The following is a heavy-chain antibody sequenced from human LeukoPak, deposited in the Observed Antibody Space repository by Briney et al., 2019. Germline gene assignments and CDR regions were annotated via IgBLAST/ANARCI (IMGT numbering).Heavy chain of an antibody. J-gene: IGHJ4*02. D-gene: IGHD7-27*01. CDR3: ARAPHSWGFDY. V-gene: IGHV1-8*01. CDR2: INPNSGAT. CDR1: RYTFTTYV. Sequence: GALLKLCCKASRYTFTTYVFNSVRQATGHGPEWMGWINPNSGATGYEQKFHGRVTMTRSASTNTAYMELTNLTAEDTAVYECARAPHSWGFDYWGQGTLVTVSS.